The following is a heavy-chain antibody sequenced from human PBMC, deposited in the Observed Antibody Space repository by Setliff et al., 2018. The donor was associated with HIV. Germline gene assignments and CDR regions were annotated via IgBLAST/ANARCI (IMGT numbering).Heavy chain of an antibody. V-gene: IGHV3-23*01. CDR2: ISGSGSST. D-gene: IGHD3-22*01. CDR1: GFSFSSYA. Sequence: PGGSLRLSCTASGFSFSSYAMSWVRQAPGKGLEWVSGISGSGSSTYYADSVKGRSTISRDNSGDTLYLHMNNLRAEDTAVYYCAKASRGEYHDNSGFFVTYFDNWGQGKLVTVSS. CDR3: AKASRGEYHDNSGFFVTYFDN. J-gene: IGHJ4*02.